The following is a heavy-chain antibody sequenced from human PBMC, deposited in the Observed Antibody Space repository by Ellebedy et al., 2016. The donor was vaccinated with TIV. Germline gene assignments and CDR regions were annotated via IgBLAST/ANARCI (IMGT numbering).Heavy chain of an antibody. J-gene: IGHJ6*02. CDR3: ARDLPGENYYYGMDV. V-gene: IGHV1-69*13. Sequence: AASVTVSCKASGGTLSSYDISWVRQAPGQGLEWMGGIIPIFGTANYAQKVQGRVTITADESTSTAYMELSSLRSEDTAVYYCARDLPGENYYYGMDVWGQGTTVTVSS. D-gene: IGHD1-14*01. CDR1: GGTLSSYD. CDR2: IIPIFGTA.